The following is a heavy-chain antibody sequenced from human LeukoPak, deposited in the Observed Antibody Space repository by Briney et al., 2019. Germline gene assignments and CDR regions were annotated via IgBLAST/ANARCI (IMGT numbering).Heavy chain of an antibody. D-gene: IGHD6-13*01. V-gene: IGHV3-11*01. Sequence: GGSLRLSCAASGFTFSDYYMSWIRQAPGKGLEWVSYISTGGSSTYYADSVKGRFTISRDNSKNTLYLQMNSLRAEDTAVYYCAKDSIAAAGTLVGDDDYWGQGTLVTVSS. J-gene: IGHJ4*02. CDR3: AKDSIAAAGTLVGDDDY. CDR1: GFTFSDYY. CDR2: ISTGGSST.